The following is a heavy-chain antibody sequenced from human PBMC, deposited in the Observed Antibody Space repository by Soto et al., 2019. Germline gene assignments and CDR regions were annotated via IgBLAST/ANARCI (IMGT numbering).Heavy chain of an antibody. CDR2: ISGSGGST. V-gene: IGHV3-23*01. CDR1: GFTLSSYA. CDR3: AKDLEVVVVVAATPNWFYP. Sequence: GSSLRLSCAASGFTLSSYAMSWVLQAPGKGLEWVSAISGSGGSTYYADSVKGRFTISRDNSKNTLYLQMNSLRAEDTAVYYCAKDLEVVVVVAATPNWFYPWGQGTLVTVSS. D-gene: IGHD2-15*01. J-gene: IGHJ5*02.